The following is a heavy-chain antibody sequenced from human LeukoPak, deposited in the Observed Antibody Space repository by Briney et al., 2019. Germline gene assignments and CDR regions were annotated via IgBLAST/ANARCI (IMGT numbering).Heavy chain of an antibody. CDR3: TTTPLWVGETEDVY. J-gene: IGHJ4*02. V-gene: IGHV3-15*01. Sequence: GGSLRLSCAASGFTFSNAWMSWVRQAPGKGLEWVGRIKSKTDGGTTDYAAPVKGRFTISRDDSKNTLYLQMNSLKTEDTAVYYCTTTPLWVGETEDVYWGQGTLVTVSS. CDR2: IKSKTDGGTT. CDR1: GFTFSNAW. D-gene: IGHD3-10*01.